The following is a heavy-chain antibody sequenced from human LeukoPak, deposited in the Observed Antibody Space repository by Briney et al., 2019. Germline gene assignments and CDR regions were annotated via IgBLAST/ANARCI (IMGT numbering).Heavy chain of an antibody. J-gene: IGHJ4*02. Sequence: GSLRLSCAASGFTFSNYWMSWARQAPGKGLQWVANIKQDGSEKYYVDSVKGRFTISRDNAKKSLYLQMNSLRAEDTAVYYCARDDDWNYEAYWGQGTLVTVSS. D-gene: IGHD1-7*01. CDR1: GFTFSNYW. V-gene: IGHV3-7*01. CDR2: IKQDGSEK. CDR3: ARDDDWNYEAY.